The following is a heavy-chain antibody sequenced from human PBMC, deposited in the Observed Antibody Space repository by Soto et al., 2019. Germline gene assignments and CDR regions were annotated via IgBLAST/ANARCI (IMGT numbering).Heavy chain of an antibody. D-gene: IGHD2-15*01. CDR1: GYTFTSYG. CDR2: INAANGDT. CDR3: ARYCSGGSCYDY. J-gene: IGHJ4*02. V-gene: IGHV1-3*01. Sequence: QVQLVQSGTEVKKPGASVKVSCKASGYTFTSYGIHWVRQAPGQRLEWMGWINAANGDTKYSPKFQGRVTITRDTSASTAYMELSSLRSEDTAVYYCARYCSGGSCYDYWGQGTLVTVSS.